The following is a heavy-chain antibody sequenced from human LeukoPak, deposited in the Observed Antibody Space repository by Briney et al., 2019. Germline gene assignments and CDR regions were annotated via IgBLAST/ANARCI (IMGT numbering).Heavy chain of an antibody. D-gene: IGHD3-9*01. V-gene: IGHV4-30-2*01. Sequence: SETLSLTCAVSGGSISSGGYSWSWIRQPPGKGLEWIGYIYHSGSTYYNPSLKSRVTISVDRSKNQFSLKLSSVTAADTAVYYCASFTISHGFDYWGQGTLVTVSS. J-gene: IGHJ4*02. CDR2: IYHSGST. CDR3: ASFTISHGFDY. CDR1: GGSISSGGYS.